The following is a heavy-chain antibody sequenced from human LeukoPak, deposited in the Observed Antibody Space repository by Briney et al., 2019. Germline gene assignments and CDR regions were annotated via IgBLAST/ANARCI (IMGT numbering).Heavy chain of an antibody. Sequence: GGSLRLSCVASGFTFSNYWMSWVRQAPGKGLEWVANINQGGSEKYFVDSVKGRFTISRDNPKNSLYLQMNSLRAEDTAVYYCARAPIGRAYAFDIWGQGTMVTVSS. CDR1: GFTFSNYW. V-gene: IGHV3-7*01. J-gene: IGHJ3*02. CDR3: ARAPIGRAYAFDI. CDR2: INQGGSEK. D-gene: IGHD1-26*01.